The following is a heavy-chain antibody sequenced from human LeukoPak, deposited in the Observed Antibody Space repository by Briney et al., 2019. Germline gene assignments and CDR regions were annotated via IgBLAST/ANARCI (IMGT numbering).Heavy chain of an antibody. Sequence: GGSLRLSSAASGFTFSSYAMSWVRQAPGKGLEWVSAISGSGGSTYYADSVKGRFTISRDNSKNTLYLQMNSLRAEDTAVYYCAKDNKYNYGFFDYWGQGTLVTVSS. D-gene: IGHD5-18*01. J-gene: IGHJ4*02. CDR1: GFTFSSYA. CDR2: ISGSGGST. CDR3: AKDNKYNYGFFDY. V-gene: IGHV3-23*01.